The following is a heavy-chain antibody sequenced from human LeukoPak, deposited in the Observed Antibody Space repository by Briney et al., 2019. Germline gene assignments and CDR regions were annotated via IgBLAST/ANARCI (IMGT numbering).Heavy chain of an antibody. V-gene: IGHV4-30-2*01. CDR3: ARGDYYDSSGPPGSWFDP. CDR2: IYHSGST. Sequence: PSQTLSLTCAVSGGSISSGGYSWSWIRQPPGKGLKWIGYIYHSGSTYYNPSLKSRVTISVDRSKNQFSLKLSSVTAADTAVYYCARGDYYDSSGPPGSWFDPWGQGTLVTVSS. D-gene: IGHD3-22*01. J-gene: IGHJ5*02. CDR1: GGSISSGGYS.